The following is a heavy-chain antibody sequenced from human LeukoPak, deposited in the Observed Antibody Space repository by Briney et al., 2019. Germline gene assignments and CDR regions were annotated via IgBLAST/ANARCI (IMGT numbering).Heavy chain of an antibody. J-gene: IGHJ4*02. CDR3: AKDWLAFGGVIAPDY. D-gene: IGHD3-16*02. V-gene: IGHV3-23*01. Sequence: GGSLRLSCAASGFTFSSYAMSWVRQAPGKGLEWDSAISGSGGSTYYAGSVKGRFTISRDNSKNTLYLQMNSLRAEDTAVYYCAKDWLAFGGVIAPDYWGQGTLVTVSS. CDR2: ISGSGGST. CDR1: GFTFSSYA.